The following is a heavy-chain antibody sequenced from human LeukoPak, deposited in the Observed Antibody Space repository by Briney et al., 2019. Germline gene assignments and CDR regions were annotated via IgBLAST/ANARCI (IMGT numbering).Heavy chain of an antibody. Sequence: GGSLRLSCAASGFTFRSYAMTWVRQAPGNRLEWVSSISGSGSGIYYADSVKGRLTISRDSSNNTLYLQMNSLTAEDTAVYYCARENTVTAYPYYIDYWGQGTLVTVSS. D-gene: IGHD4-11*01. CDR1: GFTFRSYA. CDR3: ARENTVTAYPYYIDY. J-gene: IGHJ4*02. V-gene: IGHV3-23*01. CDR2: ISGSGSGI.